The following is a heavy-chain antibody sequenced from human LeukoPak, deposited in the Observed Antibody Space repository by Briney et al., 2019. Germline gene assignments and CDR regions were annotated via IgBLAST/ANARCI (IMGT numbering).Heavy chain of an antibody. CDR3: AGAPGVAASGNGWFDR. V-gene: IGHV1-69*08. J-gene: IGHJ5*02. Sequence: ASVKLSCNASGGTFSNSIFSWVRQAPGQGLEWVGRIIPSFGTVNYGKKFQDRVTFTAGTSTSTAYMELSSLRSEDTAVYYCAGAPGVAASGNGWFDRWGQGTLVTVSS. D-gene: IGHD6-13*01. CDR2: IIPSFGTV. CDR1: GGTFSNSI.